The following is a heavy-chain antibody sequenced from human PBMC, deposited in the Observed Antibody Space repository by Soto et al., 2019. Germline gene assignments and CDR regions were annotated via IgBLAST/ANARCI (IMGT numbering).Heavy chain of an antibody. CDR2: IYYTGAT. CDR1: SGSISTGNW. V-gene: IGHV4-4*02. CDR3: ARVFSSGCGWMYYFDF. J-gene: IGHJ4*02. Sequence: QVELQESGPRLVKSSGTLSLTCEVSSGSISTGNWWSWVRQPPGKGQEWIGEIYYTGATNYNPSLKSRVTMTIDKSKDQFALILTSATAADTAVYYCARVFSSGCGWMYYFDFWGQGSLVSVSS. D-gene: IGHD6-19*01.